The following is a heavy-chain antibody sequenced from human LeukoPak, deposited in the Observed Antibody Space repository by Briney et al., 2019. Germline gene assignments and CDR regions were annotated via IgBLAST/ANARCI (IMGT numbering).Heavy chain of an antibody. CDR2: IYTSGSA. J-gene: IGHJ4*02. CDR1: GGSISSGSYY. V-gene: IGHV4-61*02. D-gene: IGHD3-22*01. CDR3: ARGEYDRGYYFDY. Sequence: SETLSLTCTVSGGSISSGSYYWSWIRQPAGKGLEWIGRIYTSGSANYNPSLKSRVTISVDTSKNQFSLKLSSVTAADTAVYYCARGEYDRGYYFDYWGQGTLVTVSS.